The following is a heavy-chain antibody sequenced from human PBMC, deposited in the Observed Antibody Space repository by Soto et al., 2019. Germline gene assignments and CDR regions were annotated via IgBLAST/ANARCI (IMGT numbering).Heavy chain of an antibody. CDR3: ARDPVAGTGGHSYYYYGMDV. CDR1: GYTFTGYY. CDR2: INPNSGGT. D-gene: IGHD6-19*01. V-gene: IGHV1-2*02. Sequence: ASVKVSCKASGYTFTGYYMHWVRQAPGQGLEWMGWINPNSGGTNYAQKLQGRVTMTRDTSISTAYMELSRLRSDDTAVYYCARDPVAGTGGHSYYYYGMDVWGQGTTVTAP. J-gene: IGHJ6*02.